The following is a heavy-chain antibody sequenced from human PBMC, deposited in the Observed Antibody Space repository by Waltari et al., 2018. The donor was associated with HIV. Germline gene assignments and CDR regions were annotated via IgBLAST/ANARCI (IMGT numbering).Heavy chain of an antibody. CDR2: ISYDGSNK. Sequence: QVQLVESGGGVVQPGRSLRLSCAASGFTFSSYGMHWVRQAPGKGLEWVAVISYDGSNKYYADSVKGRFTISRDNSKNTLYLQMNSLRAEDTAVYYCAKEKGPYGSGSYYPNDYWGQGTLVTVSS. CDR1: GFTFSSYG. J-gene: IGHJ4*02. D-gene: IGHD3-10*01. CDR3: AKEKGPYGSGSYYPNDY. V-gene: IGHV3-30*18.